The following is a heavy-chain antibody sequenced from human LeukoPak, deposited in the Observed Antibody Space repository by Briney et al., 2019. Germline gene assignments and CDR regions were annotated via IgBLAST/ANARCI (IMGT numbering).Heavy chain of an antibody. CDR2: FDPEDGET. V-gene: IGHV1-24*01. D-gene: IGHD3-10*01. Sequence: ASVKVSCKVSGSTLTELSMHWVRQAPGKGPEWMGGFDPEDGETFYAQDFQGRVIMTEDTSTDTAYMELSSLRSEDTAVYYCAAEHEKVDYRSTWFDPWGQGTLVTVSS. CDR3: AAEHEKVDYRSTWFDP. CDR1: GSTLTELS. J-gene: IGHJ5*02.